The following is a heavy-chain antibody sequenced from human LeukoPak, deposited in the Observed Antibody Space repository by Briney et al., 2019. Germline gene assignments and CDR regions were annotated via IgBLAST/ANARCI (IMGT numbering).Heavy chain of an antibody. CDR3: AKFRGTTRSTLEY. D-gene: IGHD1-7*01. CDR1: GFTFRSYA. J-gene: IGHJ4*02. CDR2: ISNTDGTT. Sequence: SGGSLRLSCAASGFTFRSYAMTWVRQAPGKGLEWVSAISNTDGTTYYADSVQGRFTISRDNSKSTLYLQMSSLRADDTAVYYCAKFRGTTRSTLEYWGQGTLVTVSS. V-gene: IGHV3-23*01.